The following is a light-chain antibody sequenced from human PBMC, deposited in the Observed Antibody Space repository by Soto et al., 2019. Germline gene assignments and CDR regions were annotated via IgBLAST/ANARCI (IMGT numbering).Light chain of an antibody. V-gene: IGLV2-14*01. Sequence: QSVLTQPASVSGSPGQSITISCTGTSSDVGGYNYVSWYQQHPGKAPKLMIYDVSNRPSGVSNRFSGSKYGNTASLTISGLQAEDEADYYCSSYTSSSTQVFGGGTKVTVL. CDR1: SSDVGGYNY. J-gene: IGLJ2*01. CDR3: SSYTSSSTQV. CDR2: DVS.